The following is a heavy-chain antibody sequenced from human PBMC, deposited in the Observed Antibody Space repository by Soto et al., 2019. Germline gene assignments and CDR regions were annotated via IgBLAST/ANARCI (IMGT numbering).Heavy chain of an antibody. CDR2: IVVGSGNT. CDR1: GFTFTSSA. D-gene: IGHD6-13*01. J-gene: IGHJ4*02. CDR3: AAFLASSWYGD. Sequence: GAPVKVSCKASGFTFTSSAVQWVRQARGQRLEWIGWIVVGSGNTNYAQKFQERVTITRDMSTSTAYMELSSLRSEDTAVYYCAAFLASSWYGDWGQGTLVTVSS. V-gene: IGHV1-58*01.